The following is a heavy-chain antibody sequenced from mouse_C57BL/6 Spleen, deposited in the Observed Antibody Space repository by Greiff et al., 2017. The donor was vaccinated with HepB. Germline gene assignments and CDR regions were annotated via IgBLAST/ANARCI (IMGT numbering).Heavy chain of an antibody. CDR2: ISSGGSYT. D-gene: IGHD1-1*01. CDR3: ASQGFTTVVNWYFDV. CDR1: GFTFSSYG. J-gene: IGHJ1*03. V-gene: IGHV5-6*01. Sequence: DVHLVESGGDLVKPGGSLKLSCAASGFTFSSYGMSWVRQTPDKRLEWVATISSGGSYTYYPDSVKGRFTISRDNAKNTLYLQMSSLKSEDTAMYYCASQGFTTVVNWYFDVWGTGTTVTVSS.